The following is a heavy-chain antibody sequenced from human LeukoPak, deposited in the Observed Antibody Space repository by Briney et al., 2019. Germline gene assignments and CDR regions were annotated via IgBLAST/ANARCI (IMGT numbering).Heavy chain of an antibody. Sequence: PSETLSLTCTVSGGSIRSSTYYWGWIRQPPGKGLEWIGSIHYTGSTYYSPSLKSRVTISVDTSKSQLSLKLSSVTAADTAVYYCAKQTHSSSWYWRQGSLVTVSS. V-gene: IGHV4-39*01. CDR2: IHYTGST. D-gene: IGHD6-13*01. CDR3: AKQTHSSSWY. J-gene: IGHJ4*02. CDR1: GGSIRSSTYY.